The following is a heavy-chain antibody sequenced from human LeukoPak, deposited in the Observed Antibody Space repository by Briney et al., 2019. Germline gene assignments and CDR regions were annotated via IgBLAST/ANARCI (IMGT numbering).Heavy chain of an antibody. Sequence: PGGSLRLPCAASGFTFSTSWMHWVRQVPGKGLVWVSRINSDGSYTNYADSVKGRFTISRDNAKNMLYLQMNSLRTEDTAVYYCANGGWGYYSGQGTLVTVSS. J-gene: IGHJ4*02. D-gene: IGHD2-21*01. CDR3: ANGGWGYY. V-gene: IGHV3-74*01. CDR2: INSDGSYT. CDR1: GFTFSTSW.